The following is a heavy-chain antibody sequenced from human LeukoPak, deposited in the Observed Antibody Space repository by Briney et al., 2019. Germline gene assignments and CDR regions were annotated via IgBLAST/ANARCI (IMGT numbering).Heavy chain of an antibody. V-gene: IGHV4-59*01. CDR1: GGSISSYC. D-gene: IGHD3-9*01. CDR2: IYYSGST. CDR3: ARGAWYYDILTGYWGYFDY. Sequence: PSETLSLTCTVSGGSISSYCWSWIRQPPGKGLEWIGYIYYSGSTNYNPSLKSRVTISVDTSKNQFSLKLSSVTAADTAVYYCARGAWYYDILTGYWGYFDYWGQGTLVTVSS. J-gene: IGHJ4*02.